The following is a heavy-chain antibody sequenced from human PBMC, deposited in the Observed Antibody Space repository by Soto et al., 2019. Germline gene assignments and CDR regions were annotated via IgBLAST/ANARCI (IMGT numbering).Heavy chain of an antibody. CDR3: ARRYGASFDY. Sequence: QVQLQESGPGLVKPSETLSLTCTVSGGSISSYYWSWIRQPPGKGLEWIGYIYYSGSTNYNPSLXRXVXIXXDTSKHQCSLKLSSVTAADTAVYYVARRYGASFDYWGQGTLVTVSS. J-gene: IGHJ4*02. CDR2: IYYSGST. V-gene: IGHV4-59*01. CDR1: GGSISSYY. D-gene: IGHD4-17*01.